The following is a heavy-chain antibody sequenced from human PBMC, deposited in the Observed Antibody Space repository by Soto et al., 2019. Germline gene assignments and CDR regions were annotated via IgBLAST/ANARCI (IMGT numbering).Heavy chain of an antibody. CDR1: GFTFSSYA. J-gene: IGHJ6*02. V-gene: IGHV3-23*01. CDR2: ITGSGGYT. Sequence: EVQLLESGGGLVQPGGSLRLSCAASGFTFSSYAMSWVRQAPGKGLEWVSDITGSGGYTFYADSVTGRFTISRDNSKNTLYLQTSSLRAEDTAVYYCAKERYYDILTGPENYYYHYGMDVWGQGTTVTVSS. D-gene: IGHD3-9*01. CDR3: AKERYYDILTGPENYYYHYGMDV.